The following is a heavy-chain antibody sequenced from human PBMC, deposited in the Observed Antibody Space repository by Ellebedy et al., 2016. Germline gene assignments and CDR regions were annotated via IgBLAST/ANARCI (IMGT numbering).Heavy chain of an antibody. J-gene: IGHJ6*03. CDR2: VWFDGSNK. V-gene: IGHV3-33*08. Sequence: GGSLRLXCAASAFTFNSYAVHWVRQAPGKGLDWVAAVWFDGSNKYYADSVKGRFTISRDNSRETLYLQMNSLRVEDTALYYCARDTPIGAATYMDVWGKGTTVTVSS. D-gene: IGHD1-26*01. CDR1: AFTFNSYA. CDR3: ARDTPIGAATYMDV.